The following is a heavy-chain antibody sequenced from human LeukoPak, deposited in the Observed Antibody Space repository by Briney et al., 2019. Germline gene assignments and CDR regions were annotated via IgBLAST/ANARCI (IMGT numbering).Heavy chain of an antibody. V-gene: IGHV4-59*01. CDR3: ASMYAGDYGSGSYYSDY. CDR2: IYSSGST. J-gene: IGHJ4*02. D-gene: IGHD3-10*01. CDR1: GGSISSYY. Sequence: SETLSLTCTVSGGSISSYYWSWLRQPPGKGLEWFGRIYSSGSTNYNPSLKSRVTRSVDTSKKQCSLKLSSVTAADTAVYYCASMYAGDYGSGSYYSDYWGQGTLVTVSS.